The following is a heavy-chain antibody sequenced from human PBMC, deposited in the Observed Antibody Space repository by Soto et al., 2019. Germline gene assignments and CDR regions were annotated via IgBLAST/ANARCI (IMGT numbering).Heavy chain of an antibody. CDR2: ISSNGGST. J-gene: IGHJ4*02. V-gene: IGHV3-64*01. CDR3: ARWCSYGDYFFDY. Sequence: EVQLVESGGGLVQPGGSLRLSCAASGFTFSSYAMHWVRQAPGKGLEYVSAISSNGGSTYYANSVKGRFTISRDNSKNTLYLQMGSLRAEDMAVYYCARWCSYGDYFFDYWGQGTLVTVSS. CDR1: GFTFSSYA. D-gene: IGHD4-17*01.